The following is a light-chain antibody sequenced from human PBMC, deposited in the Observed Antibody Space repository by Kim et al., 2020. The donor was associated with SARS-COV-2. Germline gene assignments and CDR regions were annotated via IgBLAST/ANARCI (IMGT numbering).Light chain of an antibody. CDR2: DVS. J-gene: IGLJ3*02. CDR3: SSYTSSRV. V-gene: IGLV2-14*04. Sequence: SPGQSITISCTGPSSDVGGYNYVSWYQQHPGKAPKLMIYDVSKRPSGVSNRFSGSKSGNTASLTISGLQAEDEADYYCSSYTSSRVFGGGTKLTVL. CDR1: SSDVGGYNY.